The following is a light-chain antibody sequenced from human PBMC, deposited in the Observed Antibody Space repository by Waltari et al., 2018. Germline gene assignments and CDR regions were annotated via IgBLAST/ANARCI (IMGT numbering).Light chain of an antibody. CDR3: HQYNSYHT. CDR1: QGIGRW. CDR2: KAS. Sequence: DIQMTQSPSTLSASMGDRVTITCRTSQGIGRWLACYQQKPGKGPKLLIYKASSLQTGVPPRFSGSGSGTEFTLTISSLQPDDVATYYCHQYNSYHTFGQGTKVEIK. V-gene: IGKV1-5*03. J-gene: IGKJ2*01.